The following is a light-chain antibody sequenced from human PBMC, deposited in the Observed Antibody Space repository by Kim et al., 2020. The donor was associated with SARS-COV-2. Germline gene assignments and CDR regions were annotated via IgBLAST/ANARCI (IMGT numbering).Light chain of an antibody. Sequence: ELVMTQSPATLSVSPGERVTLSCRASQTVSSYLAWYQQKPGQAPRLLIYGATVRATGIPPRFSGSGSGTHFTLTINGLQSEDFAVYFCQQYTNGPLTFGGGTKVDIK. CDR1: QTVSSY. CDR2: GAT. CDR3: QQYTNGPLT. V-gene: IGKV3D-15*01. J-gene: IGKJ4*01.